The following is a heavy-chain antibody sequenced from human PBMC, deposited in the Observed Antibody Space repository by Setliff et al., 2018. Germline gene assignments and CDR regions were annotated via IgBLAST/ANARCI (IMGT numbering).Heavy chain of an antibody. CDR1: DDSISNNY. CDR3: ARDRSSGWYGDYFDY. CDR2: IYPSGST. D-gene: IGHD6-19*01. Sequence: SETLSLTCTVSDDSISNNYWSWIRQPAGKGLEWIGRIYPSGSTNYNPSLKSRVTMSVDTSKNQFSLKLSSVTAADTAVYYCARDRSSGWYGDYFDYWGQGTLVTVSS. V-gene: IGHV4-4*07. J-gene: IGHJ4*02.